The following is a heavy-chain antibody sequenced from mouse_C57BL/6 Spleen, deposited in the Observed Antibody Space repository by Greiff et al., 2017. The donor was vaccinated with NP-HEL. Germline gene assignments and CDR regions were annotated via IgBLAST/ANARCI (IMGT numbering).Heavy chain of an antibody. Sequence: EVQLVESGGGLVKPGGSLKLSCAASGFTFSSYAMSWVRQTPEKRLEWVATISDGGSYTYYPDNVKGRFTISRDNAKNNLYLQMSHLKSEDTAMYYCARDRGYDYDDLFAYWGQGTLVTVSA. CDR1: GFTFSSYA. CDR2: ISDGGSYT. J-gene: IGHJ3*01. CDR3: ARDRGYDYDDLFAY. V-gene: IGHV5-4*01. D-gene: IGHD2-4*01.